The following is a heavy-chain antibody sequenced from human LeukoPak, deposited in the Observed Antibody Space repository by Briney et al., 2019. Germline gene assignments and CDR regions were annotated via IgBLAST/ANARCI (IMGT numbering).Heavy chain of an antibody. CDR3: ARDRPYYDSSGRGDAFDI. Sequence: PGGSLRLSCAASGFTFSSYSMNWVRQAPGKGLEWVSYISSSSSTIYYADSVKGRFTISRDNAKNSLYLQMNSLRAEDTAVYYCARDRPYYDSSGRGDAFDIWGQGTMVTVSS. CDR1: GFTFSSYS. CDR2: ISSSSSTI. D-gene: IGHD3-22*01. V-gene: IGHV3-48*04. J-gene: IGHJ3*02.